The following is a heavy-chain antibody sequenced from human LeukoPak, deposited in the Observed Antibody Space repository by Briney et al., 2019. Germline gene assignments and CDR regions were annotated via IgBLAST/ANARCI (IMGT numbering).Heavy chain of an antibody. CDR2: IYYSGST. CDR3: AREVVRGALDP. V-gene: IGHV4-31*03. CDR1: GGPISSGGYY. J-gene: IGHJ5*02. Sequence: SETLSLTCTVCGGPISSGGYYWSWIRQHPGKGLEWIGYIYYSGSTYYNPSLKSRVTISVDTSKNQFSLKLSSVTAADTAVYYCAREVVRGALDPWGQGTLVTVSS. D-gene: IGHD3-10*01.